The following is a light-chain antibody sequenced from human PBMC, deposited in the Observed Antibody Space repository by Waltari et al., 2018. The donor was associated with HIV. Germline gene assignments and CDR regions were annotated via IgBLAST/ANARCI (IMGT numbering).Light chain of an antibody. CDR3: SSFTATDSVL. J-gene: IGLJ3*02. Sequence: QSALTQPASVSGSPGQSVTISCTERAIDSHAYSSLSWYQQPPGTAPQLLIYAGTLRLSGVSDRFSGSKSGNTASLTISRLQPEDEADYYCSSFTATDSVLFGGGTKLTVL. CDR2: AGT. CDR1: AIDSHAYSS. V-gene: IGLV2-14*01.